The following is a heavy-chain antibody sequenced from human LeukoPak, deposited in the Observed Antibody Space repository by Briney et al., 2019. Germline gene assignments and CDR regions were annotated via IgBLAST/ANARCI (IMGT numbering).Heavy chain of an antibody. V-gene: IGHV3-30-3*01. J-gene: IGHJ4*02. CDR2: IPNDGSNK. Sequence: GGSLRLSCAASGFSFSSYAMHWVRQAPGKGLEWVAAIPNDGSNKYYADSVKGRFTISRDNSKNTLYLQMNSLRAEDTAVYYCARDSVDTAMYYFDYWGQGTLVTVSS. CDR3: ARDSVDTAMYYFDY. D-gene: IGHD5-18*01. CDR1: GFSFSSYA.